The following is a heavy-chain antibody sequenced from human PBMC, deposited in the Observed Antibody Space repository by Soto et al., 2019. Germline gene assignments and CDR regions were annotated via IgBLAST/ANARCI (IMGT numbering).Heavy chain of an antibody. CDR2: ITWNSGSI. J-gene: IGHJ4*02. CDR3: AKAYSSGYYAY. D-gene: IGHD6-19*01. CDR1: GFNFDDYA. V-gene: IGHV3-9*01. Sequence: EVQLVESGGGLVQPGRSLRLSCAASGFNFDDYAMHWVRQAPGKGLEWVSGITWNSGSIDYADSVKGRFTISRDNAKNSLYLQMSSLRAEDTALYYCAKAYSSGYYAYWGQGTLVTVSS.